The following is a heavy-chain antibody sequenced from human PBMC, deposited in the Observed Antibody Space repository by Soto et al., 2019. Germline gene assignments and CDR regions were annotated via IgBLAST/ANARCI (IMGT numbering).Heavy chain of an antibody. J-gene: IGHJ4*02. Sequence: PSETLSLTCTVSGGSISSYYWSWIRQPPGKGLEWIGYIYYSGSTNYNPSPKSRVTISVDTSKNQFSLKLSSVTAADTAVYYCARLYYYDSSGYYLFDYWGQGTLVTVSS. D-gene: IGHD3-22*01. CDR2: IYYSGST. V-gene: IGHV4-59*01. CDR1: GGSISSYY. CDR3: ARLYYYDSSGYYLFDY.